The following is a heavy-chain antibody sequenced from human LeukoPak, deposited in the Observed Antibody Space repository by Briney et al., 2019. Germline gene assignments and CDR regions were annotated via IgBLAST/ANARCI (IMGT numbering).Heavy chain of an antibody. CDR3: ARAYTTSSFDAFDI. V-gene: IGHV1-2*02. CDR1: GYTFTGYY. CDR2: INPNSGGT. Sequence: GASVKVSCKASGYTFTGYYMHWVRQAPGQGLEWMGWINPNSGGTNYAQKFQGRVTMTRDTSISTAYMELSRLRSDDTAVYYCARAYTTSSFDAFDIWGQGTMVTVSS. D-gene: IGHD6-6*01. J-gene: IGHJ3*02.